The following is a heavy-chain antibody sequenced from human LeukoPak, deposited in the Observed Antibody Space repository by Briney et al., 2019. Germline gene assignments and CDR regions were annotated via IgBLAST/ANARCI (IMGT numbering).Heavy chain of an antibody. Sequence: PGGSLRLSCAASGFTFSSYAMSWVRQAPGKGLEWVSIISSAGATHYVDSVKGRFTISRDNSKNTLYLQMNSLRAEDTAVYFCATRGLSGYYYGMDVWGQGTTVTVAS. CDR1: GFTFSSYA. V-gene: IGHV3-66*01. D-gene: IGHD3/OR15-3a*01. J-gene: IGHJ6*02. CDR2: ISSAGAT. CDR3: ATRGLSGYYYGMDV.